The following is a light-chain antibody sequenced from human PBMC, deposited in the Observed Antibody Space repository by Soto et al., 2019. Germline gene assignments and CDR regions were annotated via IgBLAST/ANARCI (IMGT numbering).Light chain of an antibody. V-gene: IGLV2-23*01. CDR2: EGS. CDR1: SSDVGSYNL. J-gene: IGLJ1*01. Sequence: QSALTQPASVSGSPGQSITISCTGTSSDVGSYNLVSWYQQHPGKAPKLMIYEGSKRPSGVSNRFSGSKSGNTASLTISGLQAEDEADYYCCSYAGSSLHFGTGTKVTVL. CDR3: CSYAGSSLH.